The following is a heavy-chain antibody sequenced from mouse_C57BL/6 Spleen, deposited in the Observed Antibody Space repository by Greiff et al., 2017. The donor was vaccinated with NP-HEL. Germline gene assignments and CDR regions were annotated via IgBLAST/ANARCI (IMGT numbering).Heavy chain of an antibody. CDR2: INPNNGGT. Sequence: EVQLQQSGPELVKPGASVKISCKASGYTFTDYYMNWVKQSHGKSLEWIGDINPNNGGTSYNQKFKGKATLTVDKSSSTAYMELRSLTSEDSAVYYCAREYYGSSFDYWGQGTTLTVSS. V-gene: IGHV1-26*01. J-gene: IGHJ2*01. CDR1: GYTFTDYY. CDR3: AREYYGSSFDY. D-gene: IGHD1-1*01.